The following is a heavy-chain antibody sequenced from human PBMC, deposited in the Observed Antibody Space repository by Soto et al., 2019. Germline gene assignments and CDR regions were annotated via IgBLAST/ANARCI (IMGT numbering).Heavy chain of an antibody. CDR3: ARQDKEIRDCSGGSCYSDYYYYMDV. D-gene: IGHD2-15*01. V-gene: IGHV5-51*01. J-gene: IGHJ6*03. CDR1: GYSFTSYW. Sequence: GESLKISCKGSGYSFTSYWIGWVRQMPGKGLEWMGIIYPGDSDTRYSPSFQGQVTISADKSISTAYLQWSSLKASDTAMYYCARQDKEIRDCSGGSCYSDYYYYMDVWGKGTTVTVSS. CDR2: IYPGDSDT.